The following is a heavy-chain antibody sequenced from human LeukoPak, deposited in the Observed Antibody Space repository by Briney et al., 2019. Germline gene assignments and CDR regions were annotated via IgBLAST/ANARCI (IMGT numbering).Heavy chain of an antibody. Sequence: PGGSLRLSCAASGFTFSSYWMHWVRQAPGKGLVWVSRINSDGSSTSYADSVKGRFTISRDNAKNTLYLQMNSLRAEDTAVYYCASLWVIAAAGTYFDYWGQGTLVNVSS. CDR2: INSDGSST. CDR3: ASLWVIAAAGTYFDY. D-gene: IGHD6-13*01. V-gene: IGHV3-74*01. J-gene: IGHJ4*02. CDR1: GFTFSSYW.